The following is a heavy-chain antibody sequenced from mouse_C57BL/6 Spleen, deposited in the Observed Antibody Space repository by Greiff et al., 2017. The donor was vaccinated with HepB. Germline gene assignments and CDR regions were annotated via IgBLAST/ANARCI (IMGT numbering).Heavy chain of an antibody. D-gene: IGHD2-2*01. Sequence: EVNVVESGGGLVKPGGSLKLSCAASGFTFSDYGMHWVRQAPEKGLEWVAYISSGSSTIYYADTVKGRFTISRDNAKNTLFLQMTSLRSEDTAMYYCARGLRQGDWYFDVWGTGTTVTVSS. CDR1: GFTFSDYG. J-gene: IGHJ1*03. V-gene: IGHV5-17*01. CDR2: ISSGSSTI. CDR3: ARGLRQGDWYFDV.